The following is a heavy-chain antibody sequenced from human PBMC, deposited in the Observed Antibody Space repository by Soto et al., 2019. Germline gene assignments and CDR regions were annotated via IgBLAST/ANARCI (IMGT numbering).Heavy chain of an antibody. V-gene: IGHV3-NL1*01. D-gene: IGHD2-15*01. CDR1: EFIFSSYG. CDR2: ISGTGGST. CDR3: ARGTFWVASAFDY. J-gene: IGHJ4*02. Sequence: GGSLRLSCVASEFIFSSYGMHWVRQAPGKGLEWVAGISGTGGSTYYADSVKGRFTISRDNYKNTLYLQMNSLRAEDTAVYYCARGTFWVASAFDYWGQGTLVTVSS.